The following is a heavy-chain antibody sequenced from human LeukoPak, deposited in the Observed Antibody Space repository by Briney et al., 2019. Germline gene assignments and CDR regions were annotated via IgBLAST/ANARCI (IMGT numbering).Heavy chain of an antibody. CDR3: ARDLKYYDSIGSLDY. D-gene: IGHD3-22*01. Sequence: ASVKVSCKASGYTFTGYYMHWVRQAPGQGLEWMGWINPNSGGTNYAQKFQGRVTMTRDTSISTAYMELSRLRSDDTAVYYCARDLKYYDSIGSLDYWGQGTLVTVSS. V-gene: IGHV1-2*02. CDR2: INPNSGGT. CDR1: GYTFTGYY. J-gene: IGHJ4*02.